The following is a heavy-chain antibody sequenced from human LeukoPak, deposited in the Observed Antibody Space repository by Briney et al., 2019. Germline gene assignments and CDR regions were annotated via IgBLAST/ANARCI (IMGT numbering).Heavy chain of an antibody. V-gene: IGHV4-30-2*01. CDR3: ARGTRHVLRFLEWLSSIQH. CDR1: GASISSGTYS. CDR2: IYHTGST. D-gene: IGHD3-3*01. Sequence: PSETLSLTCTVSGASISSGTYSWSWIRQPPGEGLEWIGYIYHTGSTYYNPSLKGRVTISVDRSKNQFSLNLNFVTAADTAVYYCARGTRHVLRFLEWLSSIQHWGQGTLVTVSS. J-gene: IGHJ1*01.